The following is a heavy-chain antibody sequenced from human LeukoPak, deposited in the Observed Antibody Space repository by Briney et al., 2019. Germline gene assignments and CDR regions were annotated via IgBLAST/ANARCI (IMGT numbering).Heavy chain of an antibody. Sequence: SETLSLTCTVSGASIYSSSSYWGWIRQPPGKGLEWIASVYYTGSTYYSPSLKSRATISVDTSKNQFSLELNSVTAADTAVYYCTTSRTNDCSSPSCYTDYWGQGTLVTVSS. D-gene: IGHD2-2*02. J-gene: IGHJ4*02. CDR2: VYYTGST. V-gene: IGHV4-39*01. CDR1: GASIYSSSSY. CDR3: TTSRTNDCSSPSCYTDY.